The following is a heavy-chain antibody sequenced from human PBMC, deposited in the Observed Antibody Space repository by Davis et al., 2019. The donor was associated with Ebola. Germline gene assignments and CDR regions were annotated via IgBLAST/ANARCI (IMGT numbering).Heavy chain of an antibody. J-gene: IGHJ4*02. CDR1: GFSVSGTY. CDR2: LYTACTTRCT. D-gene: IGHD6-19*01. V-gene: IGHV3-66*04. CDR3: ARHYSTVWYHYDYFDY. Sequence: GGSLRLSCAASGFSVSGTYVSWVRQAPGKGLEWVSVLYTACTTRCTDYADSVKGRLIISRDNSKNTVFLQMNSLRAEDTAIYYCARHYSTVWYHYDYFDYWGQGVLVTVSS.